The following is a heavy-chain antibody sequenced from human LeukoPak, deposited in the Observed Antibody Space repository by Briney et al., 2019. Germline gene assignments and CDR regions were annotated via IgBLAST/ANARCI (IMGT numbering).Heavy chain of an antibody. CDR3: TRVGYYDFWSGHNWFDP. CDR1: GGSISSYY. V-gene: IGHV4-59*01. J-gene: IGHJ5*02. Sequence: SETLSLTCTVSGGSISSYYWSWIRQPPGKGLERIGYIYYRGSTNHNPSLKSRLTISADTSKNQFSLKLSSVTAADTAVYYCTRVGYYDFWSGHNWFDPWGQGTLVTVSS. CDR2: IYYRGST. D-gene: IGHD3-3*01.